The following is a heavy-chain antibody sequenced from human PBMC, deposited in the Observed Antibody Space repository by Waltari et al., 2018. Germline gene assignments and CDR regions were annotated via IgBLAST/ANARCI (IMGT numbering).Heavy chain of an antibody. CDR3: ASSKDYYDSTGYTFDF. CDR1: GASIRSSNYY. V-gene: IGHV4-39*07. J-gene: IGHJ4*02. D-gene: IGHD3-22*01. Sequence: QLQLQESGPGLVKPSETLSLTCTVSGASIRSSNYYWGWIRQPPGKGLEWIGSIYYSGNTYSNPSLKSRVTISVDTSKNQFSLELTSVTAADTAVYYCASSKDYYDSTGYTFDFWGQGTLATVSS. CDR2: IYYSGNT.